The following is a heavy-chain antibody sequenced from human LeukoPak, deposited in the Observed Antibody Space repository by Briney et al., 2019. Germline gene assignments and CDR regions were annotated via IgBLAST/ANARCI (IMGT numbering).Heavy chain of an antibody. CDR3: VRGGSSGSNWFDP. Sequence: TSSETLSLTCTVSGRSISSSYWNWTRQPPGRGLEWLGDIHYSGSTSHNPSLKSRVTISLDTSKNQFSLKLTSVTTADTAVYYCVRGGSSGSNWFDPWGQGTLVTVSS. V-gene: IGHV4-59*01. CDR2: IHYSGST. D-gene: IGHD3-22*01. J-gene: IGHJ5*02. CDR1: GRSISSSY.